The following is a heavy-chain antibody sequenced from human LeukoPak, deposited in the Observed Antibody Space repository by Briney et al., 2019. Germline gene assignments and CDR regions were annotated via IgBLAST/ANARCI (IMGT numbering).Heavy chain of an antibody. Sequence: GGSLRLSCAASGFNLSRNGMHWVPQAPGKGLEWVAFIRYDGTKKFYGDSVRGRFTISRDNSKNTVYLQMNSLRDDDTAVYYCARDFDDVNGDYYYIPDYWGQGILVTVSS. D-gene: IGHD3-10*01. V-gene: IGHV3-30*02. CDR1: GFNLSRNG. J-gene: IGHJ4*02. CDR3: ARDFDDVNGDYYYIPDY. CDR2: IRYDGTKK.